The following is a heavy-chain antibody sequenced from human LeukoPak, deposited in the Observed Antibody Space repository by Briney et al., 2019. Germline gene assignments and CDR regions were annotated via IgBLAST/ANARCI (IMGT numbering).Heavy chain of an antibody. J-gene: IGHJ5*02. V-gene: IGHV3-7*01. D-gene: IGHD5-24*01. CDR3: ARDTPEMATNRLGYFDP. CDR2: IKQDGSEK. CDR1: GFTFSNYC. Sequence: GGSLRLSCAASGFTFSNYCMSWVRQAPGKGLEWVANIKQDGSEKYYVGSVKGRFTISRDNAKNSLYLQMNSLRVEDTAVYYCARDTPEMATNRLGYFDPWGQGTLVTVSS.